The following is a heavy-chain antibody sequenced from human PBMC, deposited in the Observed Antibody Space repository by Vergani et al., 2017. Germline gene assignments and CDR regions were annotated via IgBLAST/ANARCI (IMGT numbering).Heavy chain of an antibody. CDR3: ARHVGAAANWYFDL. CDR1: GGSISSYY. V-gene: IGHV4-59*08. D-gene: IGHD6-13*01. CDR2: IYYSGST. Sequence: QVQLQESGPGLVKPSETLSLTCTVSGGSISSYYWSWIRQPPGKGLEWIGYIYYSGSTNYNPSLKSRVTISVDTSKNQFSLQLSSVTAADTAVYYCARHVGAAANWYFDLWGRGTLVTVSS. J-gene: IGHJ2*01.